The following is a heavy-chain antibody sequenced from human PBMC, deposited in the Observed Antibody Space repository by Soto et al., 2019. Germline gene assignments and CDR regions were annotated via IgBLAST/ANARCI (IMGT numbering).Heavy chain of an antibody. Sequence: DVQLVESGGGLVQPGGSLRLSCAASGFTFNNYWMHWVRQAPGKGLMWVSRINTYGTRTTYADSVKGRFAISRDNAKNTVYLQMNSLRADDTAVYFCARVKSGSYDGSDPWGQGTLVTVSS. D-gene: IGHD3-10*01. CDR1: GFTFNNYW. V-gene: IGHV3-74*01. J-gene: IGHJ5*02. CDR2: INTYGTRT. CDR3: ARVKSGSYDGSDP.